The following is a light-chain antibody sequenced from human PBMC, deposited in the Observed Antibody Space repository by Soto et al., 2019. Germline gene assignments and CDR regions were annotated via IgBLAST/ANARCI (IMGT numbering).Light chain of an antibody. CDR2: GAS. J-gene: IGKJ4*01. V-gene: IGKV3-20*01. CDR1: QSVTSYY. Sequence: EIVLTQSPGTLSLSPGERATLSCRASQSVTSYYLAWYQQKPGQAPRLLIYGASSRAIGIPDRFGGSGSGTDFTLTISRLEPEDFAVYYFHHYGTTEITFGGGTRVEIK. CDR3: HHYGTTEIT.